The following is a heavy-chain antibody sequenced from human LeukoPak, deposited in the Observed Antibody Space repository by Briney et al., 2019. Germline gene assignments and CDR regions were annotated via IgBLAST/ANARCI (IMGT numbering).Heavy chain of an antibody. CDR2: IYHSGST. V-gene: IGHV4-30-2*01. J-gene: IGHJ4*02. CDR1: GGSISSGGYS. Sequence: SQTLSLTCAVSGGSISSGGYSWSWIRQPPGKGLEWIGYIYHSGSTYYNPSLKSRVTISVDRSKNQFSLKLSPVTAADTAVYYCARVALYDILTGYYVDYWGQGTLVTVSS. D-gene: IGHD3-9*01. CDR3: ARVALYDILTGYYVDY.